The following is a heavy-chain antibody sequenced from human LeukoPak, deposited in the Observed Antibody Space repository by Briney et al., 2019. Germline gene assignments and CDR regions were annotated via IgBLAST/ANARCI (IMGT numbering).Heavy chain of an antibody. J-gene: IGHJ5*02. CDR1: GYTFTSYG. CDR2: ISAYNGNT. V-gene: IGHV1-18*01. CDR3: ARDQRYSSGWSPSWFDP. D-gene: IGHD6-19*01. Sequence: GASVKVSCKASGYTFTSYGISWVRQAPGQGLEWMGWISAYNGNTNYAQKLQGRVTMTTDTSTSTAYMELRSLRSDDTAVYYCARDQRYSSGWSPSWFDPWGQGTLVTVSS.